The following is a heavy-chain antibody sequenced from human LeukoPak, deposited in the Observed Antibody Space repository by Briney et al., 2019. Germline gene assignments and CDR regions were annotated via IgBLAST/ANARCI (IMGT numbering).Heavy chain of an antibody. D-gene: IGHD1-1*01. J-gene: IGHJ4*02. Sequence: PSETLSLTCAVYGGSFTDYNWTWLRQSPEKGLEWIGEINDSGTTHYNPSLKSRVTISMDTAKHQFSLRMRSLTAADTAVYYCARGLDLEGLDYWGQGTLVTVSS. CDR2: INDSGTT. CDR3: ARGLDLEGLDY. CDR1: GGSFTDYN. V-gene: IGHV4-34*01.